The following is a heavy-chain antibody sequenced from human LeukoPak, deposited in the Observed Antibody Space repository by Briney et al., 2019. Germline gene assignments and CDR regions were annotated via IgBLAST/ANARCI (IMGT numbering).Heavy chain of an antibody. J-gene: IGHJ5*02. V-gene: IGHV3-23*01. CDR3: AKDGPYYYDSEKP. CDR1: GFTFSSA. Sequence: PGGSLRLSCTASGFTFSSAMSWVRQAPGKGLEWVSGISGSGGSTYYADSVKGRFTISRDSSRNTLYLQMNNLRAEDTAVYYCAKDGPYYYDSEKPWGQGTLVTVSS. D-gene: IGHD3-22*01. CDR2: ISGSGGST.